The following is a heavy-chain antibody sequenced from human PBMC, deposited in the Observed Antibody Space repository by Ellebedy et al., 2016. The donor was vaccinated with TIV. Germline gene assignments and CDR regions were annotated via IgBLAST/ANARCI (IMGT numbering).Heavy chain of an antibody. CDR1: GYSFTSYW. CDR2: IYPGDSDT. CDR3: ARNAGGGRYDYYYYGVDV. J-gene: IGHJ6*02. Sequence: GESLKISXKGSGYSFTSYWISWVRQMPGKGLEWMGIIYPGDSDTRYGPSFQGQVTLSADRVTNTAYLQWRSLKASDTAMYYCARNAGGGRYDYYYYGVDVWGQGTTVTVSS. V-gene: IGHV5-51*01. D-gene: IGHD3-16*01.